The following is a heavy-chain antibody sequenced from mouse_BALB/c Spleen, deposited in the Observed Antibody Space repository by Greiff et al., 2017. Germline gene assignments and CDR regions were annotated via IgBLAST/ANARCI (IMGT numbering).Heavy chain of an antibody. D-gene: IGHD2-1*01. CDR2: IDPSDSYT. Sequence: QVQLQQPGAELVKPGASVKLSCKASGYTFTSYWMHWVKQRPGQGLEWIGEIDPSDSYTNYNQKFKGKATLTVDKSSSTAYMQLSSLTSEDSAVYFCARMVNYYPDYWGQGTTLTVSS. V-gene: IGHV1-69*02. CDR3: ARMVNYYPDY. J-gene: IGHJ2*01. CDR1: GYTFTSYW.